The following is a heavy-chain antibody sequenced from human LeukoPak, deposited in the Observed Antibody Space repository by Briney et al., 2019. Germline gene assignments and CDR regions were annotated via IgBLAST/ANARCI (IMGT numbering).Heavy chain of an antibody. CDR2: INHSGST. D-gene: IGHD3-22*01. V-gene: IGHV4-34*01. CDR3: ARGGGYYYDSSGSPYYFDY. Sequence: SETLSLTCAVYGGSFSGYYWSWIRQPPGKGLEWIGEINHSGSTNYNPSLKSRVTISVDTSKNQFSLKLSSVTAADTAVYYCARGGGYYYDSSGSPYYFDYWAREPWSPSPQ. J-gene: IGHJ4*02. CDR1: GGSFSGYY.